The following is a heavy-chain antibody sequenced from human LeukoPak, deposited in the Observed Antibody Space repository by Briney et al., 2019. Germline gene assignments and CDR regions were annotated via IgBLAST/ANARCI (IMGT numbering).Heavy chain of an antibody. J-gene: IGHJ5*02. CDR3: ARDPGTDWFDP. CDR2: IYYSGST. Sequence: GSLRLSCAASGFTVSSNYLSWVRQAPGKGLEWIGYIYYSGSTNYNPSLKSRVTISVDTSKNQFSLKLSSVTAADTAVYYCARDPGTDWFDPWGQGTLVTVSS. CDR1: GFTVSSNY. V-gene: IGHV4-59*02. D-gene: IGHD1-1*01.